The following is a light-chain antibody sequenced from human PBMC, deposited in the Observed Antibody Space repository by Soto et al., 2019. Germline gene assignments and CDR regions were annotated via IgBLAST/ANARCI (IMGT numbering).Light chain of an antibody. CDR1: QRISTY. Sequence: DIQMTQSPSSLSASVGDRVTITCRAGQRISTYLNWYQQKPGKAPKLLIYAASSLQSGVPSRFSGSGSGTDFTLAINSLQPEDFATYYCQQSDNTPRTVGQGTKVEIK. CDR2: AAS. V-gene: IGKV1-39*01. J-gene: IGKJ1*01. CDR3: QQSDNTPRT.